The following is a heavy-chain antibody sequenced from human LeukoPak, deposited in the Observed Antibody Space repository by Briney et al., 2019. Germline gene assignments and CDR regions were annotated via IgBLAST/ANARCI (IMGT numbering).Heavy chain of an antibody. CDR1: GGSFSGHY. CDR3: ARRAVAVAGTRAFDI. D-gene: IGHD6-19*01. V-gene: IGHV4-34*01. J-gene: IGHJ3*02. Sequence: PSETLSLTCAVYGGSFSGHYWSWIRQPPGKGLEWIGEINHSGSTNYNPSLKSRVTISVDTSKNQFSLKLSSVTAADTAVYYCARRAVAVAGTRAFDIWGQGTMVTVSS. CDR2: INHSGST.